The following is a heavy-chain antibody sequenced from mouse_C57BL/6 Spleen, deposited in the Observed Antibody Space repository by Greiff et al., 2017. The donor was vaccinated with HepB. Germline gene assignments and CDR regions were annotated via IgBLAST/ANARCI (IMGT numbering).Heavy chain of an antibody. Sequence: EVNVVESGGGLVKPGGSLKLSCAASGFTFSDYGMHWVRQAPEKGLEWVAYISSGSSTIYYADTVKGRFTISRDNAKNTLFLQMTSLRSEDTAMYYWAREESYYYGSSRSFDYWGQGTTLTVSS. D-gene: IGHD1-1*01. V-gene: IGHV5-17*01. J-gene: IGHJ2*01. CDR1: GFTFSDYG. CDR2: ISSGSSTI. CDR3: AREESYYYGSSRSFDY.